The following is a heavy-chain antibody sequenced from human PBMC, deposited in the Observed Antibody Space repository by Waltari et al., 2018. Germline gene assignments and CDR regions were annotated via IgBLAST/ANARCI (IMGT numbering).Heavy chain of an antibody. D-gene: IGHD3-3*01. Sequence: EVQLVETGGGLVQPGGSLRLPCAVPGFNGIRKYMSWARQAPGKGLEWISVIYSGDTTYYADSVRGRFTLSRDNSKNTFFLQMDSLRVEDTAIYYCAREKPTSDDFWSGREYYFDYWGQGTLVTVSS. CDR1: GFNGIRKY. J-gene: IGHJ4*02. V-gene: IGHV3-66*02. CDR3: AREKPTSDDFWSGREYYFDY. CDR2: IYSGDTT.